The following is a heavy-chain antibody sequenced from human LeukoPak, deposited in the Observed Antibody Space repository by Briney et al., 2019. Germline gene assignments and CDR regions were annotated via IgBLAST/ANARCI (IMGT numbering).Heavy chain of an antibody. CDR3: AHKLVGDGSVYFTNYYFDY. J-gene: IGHJ4*02. V-gene: IGHV2-5*02. D-gene: IGHD3-22*01. CDR2: IYWDGDK. Sequence: SGPTLVKPTQTVTLSRTFSGFALSTSGGGVGWMRQPPGKALEWLALIYWDGDKHYNPSLKRRPSITKDSAKDQVVLTMTNMNPVDTATYFWAHKLVGDGSVYFTNYYFDYWGQGALVTVSS. CDR1: GFALSTSGGG.